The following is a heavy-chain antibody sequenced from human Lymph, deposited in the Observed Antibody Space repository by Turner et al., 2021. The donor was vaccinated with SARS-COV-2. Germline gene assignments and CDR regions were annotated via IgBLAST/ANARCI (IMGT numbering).Heavy chain of an antibody. CDR2: ITYVGSDK. CDR3: ARDRDSSGWVDY. CDR1: GFPFSSYA. Sequence: QVQLVESGGGVVQHGRSLRLPCSASGFPFSSYASHWVPQAPGKWREWLAFITYVGSDKYYAESVKGRLTFSRDNSKNTLYLLMNSLIAEDTAVYYCARDRDSSGWVDYWGQGTLVTVSS. J-gene: IGHJ4*02. V-gene: IGHV3-30*04. D-gene: IGHD3-22*01.